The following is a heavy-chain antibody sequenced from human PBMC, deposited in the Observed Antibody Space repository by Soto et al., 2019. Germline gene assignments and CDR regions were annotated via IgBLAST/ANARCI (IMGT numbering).Heavy chain of an antibody. V-gene: IGHV3-48*02. Sequence: GGSLRLSCAASGFTFSGPSMNWVRQAPGKGLEWISYISGSGSTMYYADSVKGRFIISRDNAKNSLYLQMNSLRDEDTAVYYCARDSSYAFDIWGQRTMVTVS. CDR3: ARDSSYAFDI. J-gene: IGHJ3*02. CDR1: GFTFSGPS. D-gene: IGHD2-15*01. CDR2: ISGSGSTM.